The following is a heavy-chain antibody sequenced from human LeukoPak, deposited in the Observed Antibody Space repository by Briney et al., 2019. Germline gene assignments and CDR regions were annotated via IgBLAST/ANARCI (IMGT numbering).Heavy chain of an antibody. CDR2: IDNGGST. V-gene: IGHV3-53*01. CDR3: ARDGSARPVGN. CDR1: GFTVISSY. D-gene: IGHD6-6*01. Sequence: GGSLRLSCAAPGFTVISSYMSRGRQAPGKGLEWVSVIDNGGSTYYADSVKGRFTISRDNSKNTLYLQMNSLRAEDTAVYYCARDGSARPVGNWGQGPLVSVSS. J-gene: IGHJ1*01.